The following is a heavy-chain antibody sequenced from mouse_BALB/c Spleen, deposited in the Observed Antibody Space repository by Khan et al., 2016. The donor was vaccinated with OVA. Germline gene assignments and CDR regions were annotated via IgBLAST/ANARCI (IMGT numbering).Heavy chain of an antibody. V-gene: IGHV1-18*01. CDR3: ARDAGRY. CDR1: GYTFTEYT. Sequence: VRLQQSGPELVKPGASVKISCKTSGYTFTEYTLHWVKQSHGKSLEWLGVINPKNGVTSYNQKFKGKATLTVDKSSSTAYMEFRSLTSEDSAVYYCARDAGRYWGQGTSVTVSS. CDR2: INPKNGVT. J-gene: IGHJ4*01. D-gene: IGHD3-3*01.